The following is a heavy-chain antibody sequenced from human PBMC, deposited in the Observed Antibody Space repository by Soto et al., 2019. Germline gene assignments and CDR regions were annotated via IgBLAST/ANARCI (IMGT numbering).Heavy chain of an antibody. J-gene: IGHJ5*02. V-gene: IGHV1-18*01. D-gene: IGHD2-15*01. Sequence: QVQLVQSGAEVKKPGASVKVSCKASGYTFTTHGISWVRQAPGQGLEWMGWVRGDNDHTNYAQRLQGRVTMTTDTSMNTAYMELRSPRSDDTAVYYCARDLGYCRSGTCYREWFDPWGQGTLVTVPS. CDR3: ARDLGYCRSGTCYREWFDP. CDR2: VRGDNDHT. CDR1: GYTFTTHG.